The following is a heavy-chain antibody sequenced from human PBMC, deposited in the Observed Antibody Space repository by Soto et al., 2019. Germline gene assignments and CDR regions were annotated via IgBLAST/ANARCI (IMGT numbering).Heavy chain of an antibody. V-gene: IGHV4-34*01. Sequence: QVQLQQWGAGLLKPSETLSLTCAVYGGSLRRWYWSWVRQPPGRGLEWIGEINHGGSTRYKSSLKSRVTMSVDTSKNQFSLRLTSVTAADTAVYYCASISDHGGFDYWGQGILVTVSS. CDR1: GGSLRRWY. D-gene: IGHD1-20*01. CDR3: ASISDHGGFDY. J-gene: IGHJ4*02. CDR2: INHGGST.